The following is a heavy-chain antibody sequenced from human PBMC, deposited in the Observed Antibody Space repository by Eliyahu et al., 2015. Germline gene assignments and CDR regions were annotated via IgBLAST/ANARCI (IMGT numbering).Heavy chain of an antibody. CDR3: ARDTSTRTGDYAFDY. J-gene: IGHJ4*02. Sequence: QVQLQESGPGLVKPSQTLSLTCTVSGASISSGSYYWSWIRQPAGKGLEWIGHIYTSGSTNYNPSLKSRVTMSLDTSKTQASLKLSSVTAADTAVYYCARDTSTRTGDYAFDYWGQGTLVTVSS. D-gene: IGHD2-8*02. V-gene: IGHV4-61*02. CDR1: GASISSGSYY. CDR2: IYTSGST.